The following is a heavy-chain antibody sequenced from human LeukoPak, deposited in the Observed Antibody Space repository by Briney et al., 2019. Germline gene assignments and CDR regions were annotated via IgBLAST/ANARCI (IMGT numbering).Heavy chain of an antibody. CDR3: AVGTGSYGYVIDY. CDR1: GYTSTYRY. CDR2: ITPFNGNT. J-gene: IGHJ4*02. V-gene: IGHV1-45*02. D-gene: IGHD5-18*01. Sequence: ASVKVSCKASGYTSTYRYLHWVRQAPGQALEWMGWITPFNGNTNYAQKFQDRVTITRDRSMSTAYMELSSLRSEDTAMYYCAVGTGSYGYVIDYWGQGTLVTVSS.